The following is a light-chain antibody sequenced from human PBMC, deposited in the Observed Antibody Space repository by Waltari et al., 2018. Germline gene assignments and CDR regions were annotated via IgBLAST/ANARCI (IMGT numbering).Light chain of an antibody. CDR1: SSGVGGYHY. CDR3: SSYTSSSTWV. V-gene: IGLV2-14*01. CDR2: DVS. J-gene: IGLJ3*02. Sequence: QSALTQPAAVSGSPGQSITIPCHGTSSGVGGYHYVSWYQQHPGKAPKLMIYDVSKRPSGVSNRFSGSKSGNTASLTISGLQAEDEADYYCSSYTSSSTWVFGGGTKLTVL.